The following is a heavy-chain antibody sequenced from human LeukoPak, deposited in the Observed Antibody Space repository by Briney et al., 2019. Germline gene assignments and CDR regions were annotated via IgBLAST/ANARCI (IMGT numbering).Heavy chain of an antibody. V-gene: IGHV5-51*01. CDR2: IYPGDSDT. CDR3: AIWFGEPNDAFDI. J-gene: IGHJ3*02. Sequence: GESLKISCKGSGYSFTSYWIGWVRQMPGKGLEWMGIIYPGDSDTRYGPSFQGQVTISANKSISTAYLQWSSLKASDTAMYYCAIWFGEPNDAFDIWGQGTMVTVSS. CDR1: GYSFTSYW. D-gene: IGHD3-10*01.